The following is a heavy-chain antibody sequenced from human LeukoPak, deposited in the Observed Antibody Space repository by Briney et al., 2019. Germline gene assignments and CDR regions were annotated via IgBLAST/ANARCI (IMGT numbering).Heavy chain of an antibody. J-gene: IGHJ4*02. Sequence: GGSLRLSCAASGFTFDDYAMHWVRQAPGKGLEWVSSISSSSSYIYYADSVKGRFTISRDNAKKSLYLQMNSLRAEDTAMYYCAGDELTRPGDFDYWGQGTLVTVSS. V-gene: IGHV3-21*01. D-gene: IGHD6-6*01. CDR1: GFTFDDYA. CDR2: ISSSSSYI. CDR3: AGDELTRPGDFDY.